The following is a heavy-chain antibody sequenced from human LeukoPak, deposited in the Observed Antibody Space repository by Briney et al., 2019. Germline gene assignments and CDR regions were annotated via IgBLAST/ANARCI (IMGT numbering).Heavy chain of an antibody. V-gene: IGHV4-31*03. J-gene: IGHJ4*02. CDR2: IYYSGST. D-gene: IGHD3-22*01. CDR1: GGSISSGGYY. CDR3: ARSHSSGYPHYFDY. Sequence: PSQTLSLTCTVSGGSISSGGYYWSWIRQHPGKGLEWIGYIYYSGSTYYNPSLKSRVTISVDTSKNQFSLKLSSVTAADTAVYYCARSHSSGYPHYFDYWGQGTLVTVSS.